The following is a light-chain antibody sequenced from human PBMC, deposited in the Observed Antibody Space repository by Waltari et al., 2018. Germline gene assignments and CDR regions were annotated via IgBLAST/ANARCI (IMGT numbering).Light chain of an antibody. V-gene: IGLV2-11*01. CDR1: RSDVGGWPD. CDR2: DVT. Sequence: QSALTQPLSVSGSPGQAVTLSCAGTRSDVGGWPDVYWYRQCPGRSPQALIYDVTNRPSGVPDRFSGAKSGNTASLTISGLQVEDEADYFCSSYAGSHVVFGGGTKLTVL. CDR3: SSYAGSHVV. J-gene: IGLJ3*02.